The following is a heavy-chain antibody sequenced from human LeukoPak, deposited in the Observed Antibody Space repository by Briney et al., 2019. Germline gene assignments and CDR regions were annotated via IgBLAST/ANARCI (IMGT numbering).Heavy chain of an antibody. V-gene: IGHV3-7*01. Sequence: GGSLRLSCAASGFTFSSYWMSWVRQAPEKGLEWVANIKQDGSEKYYVDSVKGRFTISRDNAKNSLYLQMNSLRAQDTAVYYCARRRWGLIAAFDYWGQGTLVTVSS. D-gene: IGHD7-27*01. J-gene: IGHJ4*02. CDR3: ARRRWGLIAAFDY. CDR2: IKQDGSEK. CDR1: GFTFSSYW.